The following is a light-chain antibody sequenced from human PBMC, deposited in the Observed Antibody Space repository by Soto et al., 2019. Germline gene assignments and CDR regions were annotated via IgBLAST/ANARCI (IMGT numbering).Light chain of an antibody. V-gene: IGLV1-40*01. CDR2: GNN. Sequence: QSVLTQPPSVSGAPGQRVTNSCTGSSSNIGAGYDVHWYQQLPGKAPKLLIYGNNNRPSGVPDRFSGSKSGTSASLAITGLRADDEADYYCQSYASSLSANFVFGTGTKLTVL. CDR3: QSYASSLSANFV. J-gene: IGLJ1*01. CDR1: SSNIGAGYD.